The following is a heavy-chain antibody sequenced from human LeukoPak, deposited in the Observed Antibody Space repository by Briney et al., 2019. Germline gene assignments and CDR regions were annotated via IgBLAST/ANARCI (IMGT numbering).Heavy chain of an antibody. J-gene: IGHJ6*03. CDR3: ALSRDHYYYYMDV. V-gene: IGHV3-7*01. CDR2: IKHDGSDK. CDR1: GFKFNSYW. D-gene: IGHD3-16*01. Sequence: GGSLRLSCVASGFKFNSYWMSWVRQAPGEGLEWVAHIKHDGSDKYYVDSVKGRFSISRDNAENSLYLQMNSLRAEDTAVYYCALSRDHYYYYMDVWGKGTTVTVSS.